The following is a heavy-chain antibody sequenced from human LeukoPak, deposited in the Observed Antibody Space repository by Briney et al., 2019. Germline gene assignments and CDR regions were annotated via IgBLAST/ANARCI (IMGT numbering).Heavy chain of an antibody. CDR3: AADDMVAFK. Sequence: SVKVSCKASGFTFSNSAMQWVRQARGQRLEWIGWIVVGSGNTNYAQKFQKRVTITRDMSTSTAYMEPSSLRSEDTAIYYCAADDMVAFKWGQGTLVTASS. V-gene: IGHV1-58*02. D-gene: IGHD5-12*01. CDR1: GFTFSNSA. J-gene: IGHJ4*02. CDR2: IVVGSGNT.